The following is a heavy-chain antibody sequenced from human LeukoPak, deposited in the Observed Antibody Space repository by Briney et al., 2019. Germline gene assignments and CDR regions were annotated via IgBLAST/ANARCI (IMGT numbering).Heavy chain of an antibody. J-gene: IGHJ4*02. V-gene: IGHV1-69*13. D-gene: IGHD3-22*01. CDR3: ARTQYYYDSSGYYYRYFDY. CDR1: GGTFSSYA. CDR2: IIPIFGTA. Sequence: ASVKVSCKASGGTFSSYAISWVRQAPGQGLEWMGGIIPIFGTANYAQKFQGRVTITADESTSTAYMELSSLRSEDTAVYYCARTQYYYDSSGYYYRYFDYWGQGTLVTVSS.